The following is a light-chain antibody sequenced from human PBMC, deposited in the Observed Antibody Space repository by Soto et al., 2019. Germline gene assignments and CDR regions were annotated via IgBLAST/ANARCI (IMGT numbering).Light chain of an antibody. CDR1: QRISSY. CDR3: QQSYSMPPYT. CDR2: AAS. V-gene: IGKV1-39*01. J-gene: IGKJ2*01. Sequence: DIQMTQSPSSLSASVGDRVTITCRASQRISSYLNWYQQKPGKAPKLLIYAASSLQSGVPSRFSGSGSGTDFTLTISSLQPEDFATYYCQQSYSMPPYTFGQGTKLEIK.